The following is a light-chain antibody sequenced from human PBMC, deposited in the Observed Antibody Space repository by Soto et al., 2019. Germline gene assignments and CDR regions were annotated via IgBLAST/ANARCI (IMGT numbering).Light chain of an antibody. CDR3: QQRSNWPWT. CDR2: DAS. Sequence: EIVLTQSPATLSLSPGERATLSCRASQSVSSYLAWYQQKPGQAPRLLIYDASNRATGIPARFSGSGFGTAFTLPISSLAPDDVPVSYWQQRSNWPWTFGQGTKVEIK. J-gene: IGKJ1*01. V-gene: IGKV3-11*01. CDR1: QSVSSY.